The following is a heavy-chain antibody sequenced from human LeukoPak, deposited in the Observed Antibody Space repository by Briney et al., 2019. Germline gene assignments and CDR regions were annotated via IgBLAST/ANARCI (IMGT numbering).Heavy chain of an antibody. V-gene: IGHV4-61*02. J-gene: IGHJ6*03. D-gene: IGHD5-18*01. CDR3: ARAREDTATTNGYFYYYYYYMDV. Sequence: PSQTLSFTSIVSGDSITSGNYYWSWIRQPAGKGLEWIGRIYADGTNYNPSLKSRVTISIDTSKNQFSLKMTSVTAADTAVYYCARAREDTATTNGYFYYYYYYMDVWGKGTTVTVSS. CDR1: GDSITSGNYY. CDR2: IYADGT.